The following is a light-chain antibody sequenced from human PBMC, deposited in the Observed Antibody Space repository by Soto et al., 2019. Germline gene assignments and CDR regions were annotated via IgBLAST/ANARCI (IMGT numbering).Light chain of an antibody. CDR3: QQYYIYAT. J-gene: IGKJ1*01. Sequence: DIQMTQSPSTLYASVGDRVTITCRASQTISNYLTWYQQRPGKAPKLLIYRSSILQNGVPSRFSGSGYGTEFTLTISSLQPDDFATYYCQQYYIYATFGQGTRVEI. CDR1: QTISNY. CDR2: RSS. V-gene: IGKV1-5*03.